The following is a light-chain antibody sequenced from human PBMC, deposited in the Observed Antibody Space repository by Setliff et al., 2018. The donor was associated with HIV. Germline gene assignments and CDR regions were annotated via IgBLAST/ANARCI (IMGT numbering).Light chain of an antibody. CDR3: CSYAGSYTWV. CDR1: GGDVGGYNY. J-gene: IGLJ2*01. V-gene: IGLV2-11*01. CDR2: DVS. Sequence: ALTQPRSVSGSPGQSVTISCSGTGGDVGGYNYVSWYQQHPGKAPKLMIYDVSKRPSGVPDRFSGSKSGNTASLTISGLQSEDEADYYCCSYAGSYTWVFGGGTKVTVL.